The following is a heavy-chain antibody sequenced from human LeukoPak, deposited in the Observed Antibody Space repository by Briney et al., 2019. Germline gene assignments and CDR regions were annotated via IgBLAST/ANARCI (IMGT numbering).Heavy chain of an antibody. CDR2: ISAYNGNT. Sequence: ASVKVSCKASGGTFSSYAISWVRQAPGQGLEWMGWISAYNGNTNYAQKLQGRVTMTTDTSTSTAYMELSSLRSEDTAVYYCARAPHVVVPAARSLSAFDIWGQGTMVTVSS. CDR3: ARAPHVVVPAARSLSAFDI. D-gene: IGHD2-2*01. V-gene: IGHV1-18*01. CDR1: GGTFSSYA. J-gene: IGHJ3*02.